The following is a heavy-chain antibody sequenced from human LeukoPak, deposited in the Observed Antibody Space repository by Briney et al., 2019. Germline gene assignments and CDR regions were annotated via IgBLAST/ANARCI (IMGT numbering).Heavy chain of an antibody. CDR3: ARDLPDDYGDYWFDP. J-gene: IGHJ5*02. CDR1: GYTFTSYA. Sequence: ASVKVSGKASGYTFTSYAMHCVRQAPGQRLEWMGWINAGNGNTKYSQKFQGRVTITRDTSASTAYMELSSLRSEDTAVYYCARDLPDDYGDYWFDPWGQGTLVTVSS. CDR2: INAGNGNT. D-gene: IGHD4-17*01. V-gene: IGHV1-3*01.